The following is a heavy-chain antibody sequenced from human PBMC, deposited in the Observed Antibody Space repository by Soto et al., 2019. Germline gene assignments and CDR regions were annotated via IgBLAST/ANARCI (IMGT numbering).Heavy chain of an antibody. CDR3: ASQMYYYDSSGLTLDAFDI. V-gene: IGHV1-3*01. CDR2: INAGNGNT. J-gene: IGHJ3*02. Sequence: ASVKVSCKASGYTFTSYAMHWVRQAPGQRLEWMGWINAGNGNTNYAQKFQERVTITRDMSTSTAYMELSSLRSEDTAVYYCASQMYYYDSSGLTLDAFDIWGQGTMVTVSS. CDR1: GYTFTSYA. D-gene: IGHD3-22*01.